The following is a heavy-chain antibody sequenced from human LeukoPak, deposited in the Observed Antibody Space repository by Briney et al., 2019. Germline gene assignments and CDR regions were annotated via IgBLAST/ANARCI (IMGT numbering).Heavy chain of an antibody. D-gene: IGHD3-3*01. CDR3: ARGVNYDFWSGYYTARQETFDY. Sequence: ASVTVSCKASGYTFTSYDINWVRQATGQGLEWMGWMNPNSGNTGYAQKFQGRVTITRNTSISTAYMELSSLRSEDTAVYYCARGVNYDFWSGYYTARQETFDYWGQGTLVTVSS. V-gene: IGHV1-8*03. CDR1: GYTFTSYD. CDR2: MNPNSGNT. J-gene: IGHJ4*02.